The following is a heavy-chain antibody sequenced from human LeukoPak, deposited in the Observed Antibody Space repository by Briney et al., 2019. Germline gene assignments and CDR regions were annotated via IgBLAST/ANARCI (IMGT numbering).Heavy chain of an antibody. J-gene: IGHJ3*02. D-gene: IGHD3-22*01. V-gene: IGHV4-4*07. Sequence: PSETLSLTCTVSGGSISSYYWNWIRQPAGKGLEWIGRISTSGSTNYNPPLKSRVTMSVDTSKNQLSLRLSSVTAADTAVYYCAGDDKDAFEIWGQGTMVTVSS. CDR2: ISTSGST. CDR1: GGSISSYY. CDR3: AGDDKDAFEI.